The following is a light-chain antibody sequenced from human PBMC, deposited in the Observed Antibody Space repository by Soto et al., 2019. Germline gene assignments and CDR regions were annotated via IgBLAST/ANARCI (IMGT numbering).Light chain of an antibody. Sequence: QSVLTQPRSVSGSPGQSVTISCTGSSSDVGGYNYVSWYQQHPGKAPKLIIYDVSKRPSGVPDRFSGSKSGNTASLTISGLQAEDDADYYCCSYAGRYTPLYVFGTGTKVTVL. J-gene: IGLJ1*01. CDR1: SSDVGGYNY. CDR3: CSYAGRYTPLYV. CDR2: DVS. V-gene: IGLV2-11*01.